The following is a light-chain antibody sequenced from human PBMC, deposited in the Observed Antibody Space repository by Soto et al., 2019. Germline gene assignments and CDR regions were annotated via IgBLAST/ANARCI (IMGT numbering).Light chain of an antibody. V-gene: IGKV3-20*01. CDR2: ETS. J-gene: IGKJ3*01. Sequence: EVGLTQSPGTLSLSPGERATLSCRASQSVSSGYLAWYQQKPGQPPRVLIYETSSRATGIPDRFSGSGSGTDFTLTISSLEPEDFAVYYCQQYGSSPPVTFGPGTNVDIK. CDR3: QQYGSSPPVT. CDR1: QSVSSGY.